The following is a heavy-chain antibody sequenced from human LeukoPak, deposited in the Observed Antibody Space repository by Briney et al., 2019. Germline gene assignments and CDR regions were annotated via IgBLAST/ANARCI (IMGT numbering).Heavy chain of an antibody. CDR2: ISRSGSSI. J-gene: IGHJ5*02. CDR3: AREQGGYNWFDP. V-gene: IGHV3-23*01. Sequence: PGGSLRVSCEASGYTFSSYAMSWVRQAPGKGLEWVSAISRSGSSIYYADSVKGRFTISRDNAKNSLYLQMNSLRAEDTAVYYCAREQGGYNWFDPWGQGTLVTVSS. CDR1: GYTFSSYA. D-gene: IGHD3-16*01.